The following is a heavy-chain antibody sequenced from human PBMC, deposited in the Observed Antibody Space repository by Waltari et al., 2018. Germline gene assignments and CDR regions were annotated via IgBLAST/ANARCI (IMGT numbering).Heavy chain of an antibody. CDR3: ARTAGDGTFFDY. CDR2: IYHSGST. J-gene: IGHJ4*02. V-gene: IGHV4-38-2*02. D-gene: IGHD1-7*01. CDR1: GYSISSGYY. Sequence: QVQLQESGPGLVKPSETLSLTCTVSGYSISSGYYWGWIRQPPGKGLEWIGSIYHSGSTYYNPSLKSRVTISVDTSKNQCSLKLSSVTAADTAVYYCARTAGDGTFFDYWGQGTLVTVSS.